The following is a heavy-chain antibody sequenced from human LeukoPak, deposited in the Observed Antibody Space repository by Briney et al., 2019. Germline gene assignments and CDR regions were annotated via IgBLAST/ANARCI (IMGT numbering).Heavy chain of an antibody. CDR3: ARQGYSAYEILDY. J-gene: IGHJ4*02. D-gene: IGHD5-12*01. CDR1: GGSISSYY. Sequence: KPSETLSLTCTVSGGSISSYYWSWIRQPPGKGLEWIGYIYYSGSTNYSPSLKSRVTISVDTSKNQFSLKLSSVTAADTAVYYCARQGYSAYEILDYWGQGTLVTVPS. CDR2: IYYSGST. V-gene: IGHV4-59*08.